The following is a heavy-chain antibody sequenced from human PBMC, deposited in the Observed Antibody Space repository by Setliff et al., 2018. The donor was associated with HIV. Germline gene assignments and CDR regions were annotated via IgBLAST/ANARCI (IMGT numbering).Heavy chain of an antibody. Sequence: ASVKVSCKASGYTFTGYYMHWVRQAPGQGLEWMGWTNPNSGGTNYAQKFQGRVTMTRDTSISTAYMELSRLRSDDTAVYYCARDFAGYDILTGYTPRYAFDIWGQGTMVTVSS. CDR1: GYTFTGYY. J-gene: IGHJ3*02. CDR3: ARDFAGYDILTGYTPRYAFDI. V-gene: IGHV1-2*02. D-gene: IGHD3-9*01. CDR2: TNPNSGGT.